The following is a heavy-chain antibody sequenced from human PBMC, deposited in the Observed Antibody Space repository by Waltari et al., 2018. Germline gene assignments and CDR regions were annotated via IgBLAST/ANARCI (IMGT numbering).Heavy chain of an antibody. D-gene: IGHD6-13*01. V-gene: IGHV3-43*02. CDR3: AKDLAAAGTGWYFDL. CDR1: GFTFDDYA. J-gene: IGHJ2*01. CDR2: ISGDGGST. Sequence: EVQLVESGGGVVQPGGSLILSCAASGFTFDDYAMPGARQAPGKGPEWVSIISGDGGSTYYADSVTGRCTISRDNSKNSLYLQMNSLRTEDTALYYCAKDLAAAGTGWYFDLWGRGTLVTVSS.